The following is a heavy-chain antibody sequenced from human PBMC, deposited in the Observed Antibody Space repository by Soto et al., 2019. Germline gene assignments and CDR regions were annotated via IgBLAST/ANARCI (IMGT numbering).Heavy chain of an antibody. V-gene: IGHV3-73*01. J-gene: IGHJ5*02. D-gene: IGHD2-15*01. CDR3: TSTCSGGSCYDWFDP. CDR1: GFTFSGSA. Sequence: GESLKISCAASGFTFSGSAMHWVRQASGKGLEWVGRIRSKANSYATAYAASVKGRFTISRDDSKNTAYLQMNSLKTEDTAVYYCTSTCSGGSCYDWFDPWGQGTLVTVSS. CDR2: IRSKANSYAT.